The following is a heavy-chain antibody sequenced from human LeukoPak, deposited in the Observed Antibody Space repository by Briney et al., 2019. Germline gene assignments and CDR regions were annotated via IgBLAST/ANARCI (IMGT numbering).Heavy chain of an antibody. D-gene: IGHD6-19*01. CDR1: GGSISSYY. Sequence: SETLSLTCTVSGGSISSYYWSWIRQPAGKGLEWIGRIYTSGSTNYNPSLKSRATMSVDTSKNQFSLKLSSVTAADTAVYYCARDLRVAGTSYWFDPWGQGTLVTVSS. CDR2: IYTSGST. CDR3: ARDLRVAGTSYWFDP. J-gene: IGHJ5*02. V-gene: IGHV4-4*07.